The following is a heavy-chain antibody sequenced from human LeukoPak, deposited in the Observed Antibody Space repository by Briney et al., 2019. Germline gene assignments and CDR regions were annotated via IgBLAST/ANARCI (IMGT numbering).Heavy chain of an antibody. CDR1: GFSFSTYG. V-gene: IGHV3-23*01. D-gene: IGHD2-15*01. Sequence: GGSLRLSCAASGFSFSTYGMSWVRQAPGKGLEWVSVISSSESDTSYANSVKGRFTTSRDNSRNTVYLQMNSLRAEDTAIYYCAKGSSASSYSTIDYWGQGTLVTVSS. CDR3: AKGSSASSYSTIDY. J-gene: IGHJ4*02. CDR2: ISSSESDT.